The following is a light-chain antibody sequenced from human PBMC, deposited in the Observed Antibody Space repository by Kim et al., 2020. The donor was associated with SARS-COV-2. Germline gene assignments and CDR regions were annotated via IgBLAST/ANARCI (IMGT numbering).Light chain of an antibody. CDR1: SLRSYF. J-gene: IGLJ3*02. Sequence: SSELTQDPAVSVALGQTVRITCQGNSLRSYFATWYQQKPGQAPILVIYGNKNRPSGIPDRFSGSRSEDTASLTITGAQAEDEADYYCNSRDSSGNHWGFG. CDR3: NSRDSSGNHWG. CDR2: GNK. V-gene: IGLV3-19*01.